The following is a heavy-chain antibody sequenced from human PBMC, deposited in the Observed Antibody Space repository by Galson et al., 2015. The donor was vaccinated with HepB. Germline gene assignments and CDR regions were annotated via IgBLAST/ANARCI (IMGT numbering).Heavy chain of an antibody. D-gene: IGHD4-17*01. Sequence: SLRLSCAASGFTFDDYTMHWVRQAPGKGLEWVSLISWDGGSTYYADSVKGRFTISRDNSKNSRYLQMNSLRTEDTALYYCAKDLAATVTTGPGIDIWGQGTMVTVSS. CDR1: GFTFDDYT. V-gene: IGHV3-43*01. J-gene: IGHJ3*02. CDR2: ISWDGGST. CDR3: AKDLAATVTTGPGIDI.